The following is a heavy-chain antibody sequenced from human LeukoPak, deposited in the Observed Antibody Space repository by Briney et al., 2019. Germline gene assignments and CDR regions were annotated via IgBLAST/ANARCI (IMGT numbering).Heavy chain of an antibody. CDR2: IYHSGST. Sequence: SETLSLTCTVSGYSISSGYYWGWIRPPPGKGLEWIGSIYHSGSTYYNPSLKSRVTISVDTSKNQFSLKLSSVTAADTAVYYCARDRGHIVVVPAAMGVWGKGTTVTVSS. CDR3: ARDRGHIVVVPAAMGV. V-gene: IGHV4-38-2*02. D-gene: IGHD2-2*01. J-gene: IGHJ6*04. CDR1: GYSISSGYY.